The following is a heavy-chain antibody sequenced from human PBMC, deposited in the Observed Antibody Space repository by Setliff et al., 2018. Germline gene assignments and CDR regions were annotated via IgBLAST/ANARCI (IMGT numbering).Heavy chain of an antibody. CDR3: AKGPTVFGAVISFDYYYGMYV. CDR1: GFTFSSSA. CDR2: ISGSGAGT. J-gene: IGHJ6*02. D-gene: IGHD3-3*01. Sequence: GGSLRLSCTASGFTFSSSAMSWVRQAPGRGLEWVSGISGSGAGTYYADSVKGRFTISRDNSKNTLYLQMSGLRAEDAAVYYCAKGPTVFGAVISFDYYYGMYVWGQGTPVTVSS. V-gene: IGHV3-23*01.